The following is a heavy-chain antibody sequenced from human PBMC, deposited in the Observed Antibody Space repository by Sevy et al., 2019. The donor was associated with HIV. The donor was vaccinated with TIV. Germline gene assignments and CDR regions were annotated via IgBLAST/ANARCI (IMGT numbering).Heavy chain of an antibody. CDR2: MKEDGSER. J-gene: IGHJ4*02. CDR3: VRVGVGGYSYSLDC. CDR1: GFTFSSYW. D-gene: IGHD5-18*01. Sequence: GGSLRLSCAASGFTFSSYWMSWVRQAPGKGLEWVATMKEDGSERNYVDSVKGRFTISRDNAKNSLYLQMNSLRAEDTAVYYCVRVGVGGYSYSLDCWGQGTLVTVSS. V-gene: IGHV3-7*01.